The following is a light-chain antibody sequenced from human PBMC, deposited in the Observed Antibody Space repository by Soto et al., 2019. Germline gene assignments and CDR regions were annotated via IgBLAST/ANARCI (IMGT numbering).Light chain of an antibody. J-gene: IGLJ2*01. V-gene: IGLV1-40*01. CDR2: GNS. Sequence: QSVLTQPPSVSGAPGQWVTISCTGSSSNIGACYDVHWYQQLPGTAPKLLIYGNSNRPSGVPDRFSGSKSGTSASLAITGLQAEDEAAYYCQSSDSSMSGVVFGGGTKLTVL. CDR1: SSNIGACYD. CDR3: QSSDSSMSGVV.